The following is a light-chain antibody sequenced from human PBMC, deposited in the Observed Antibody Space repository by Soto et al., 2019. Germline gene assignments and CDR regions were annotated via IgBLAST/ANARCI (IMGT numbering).Light chain of an antibody. Sequence: EIVMTQSPATLSVSPGERATLSCRASQSVSSKVVWYQQKPGQAPRLLIYGASTRATGIPARFSGSGSGTEFTLTISSLQSEDFAVYYCQQYNNWPPWTFGQGTKV. CDR2: GAS. J-gene: IGKJ1*01. CDR3: QQYNNWPPWT. CDR1: QSVSSK. V-gene: IGKV3-15*01.